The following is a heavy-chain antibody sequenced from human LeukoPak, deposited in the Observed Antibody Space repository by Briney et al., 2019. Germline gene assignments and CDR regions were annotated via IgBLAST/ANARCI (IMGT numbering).Heavy chain of an antibody. CDR2: INPTGGSP. J-gene: IGHJ4*02. Sequence: ASVKVSCKASGYTFTNYYMHWVRQAPGQGLEWMGIINPTGGSPSYAQRFQGRVTMTRDTSTSTVYMELSSLRSEDTAVYYCAREGYSGYGVAVVVDTVLGYWGQGTLVTVSS. D-gene: IGHD5-12*01. CDR3: AREGYSGYGVAVVVDTVLGY. V-gene: IGHV1-46*01. CDR1: GYTFTNYY.